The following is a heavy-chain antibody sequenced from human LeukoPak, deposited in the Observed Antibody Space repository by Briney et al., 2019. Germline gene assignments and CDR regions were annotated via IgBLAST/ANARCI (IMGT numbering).Heavy chain of an antibody. CDR3: TTDVASSALGPPSVP. J-gene: IGHJ5*02. D-gene: IGHD6-6*01. CDR1: GLTFRNAW. Sequence: GGPLRLPCGAPGLTFRNAWVRGLPQSPGKAVEWGGRIKRKTDGGITDYAARVKGRFTISRDASKTTLSLRMNSLKTEDTAVYYCTTDVASSALGPPSVPWGQGTLVTVSS. CDR2: IKRKTDGGIT. V-gene: IGHV3-15*01.